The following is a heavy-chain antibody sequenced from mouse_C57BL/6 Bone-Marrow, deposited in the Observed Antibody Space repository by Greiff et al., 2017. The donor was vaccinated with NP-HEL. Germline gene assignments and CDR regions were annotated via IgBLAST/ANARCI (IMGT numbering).Heavy chain of an antibody. J-gene: IGHJ4*01. V-gene: IGHV1-75*01. CDR3: ARRLLRRGYAMDY. Sequence: QVHVKQSGPELVKPGASVKISCKASGYTFTDYYINWVKQRPGQGLEWIGWIFPGSGSTYYNEKFKGKATLTVDKSSSTAYMLLSSLTSEDSAVYFCARRLLRRGYAMDYWGQGTSVTVSS. CDR2: IFPGSGST. CDR1: GYTFTDYY. D-gene: IGHD1-1*01.